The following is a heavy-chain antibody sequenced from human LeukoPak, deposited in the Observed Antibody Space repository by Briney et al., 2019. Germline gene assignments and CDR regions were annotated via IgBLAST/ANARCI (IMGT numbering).Heavy chain of an antibody. CDR2: IYTSGST. Sequence: SETLSLTCTVSGGSIRGYYWSWIRQPAGKGLEWIGRIYTSGSTNYNPSLKSRVTMSVDRSKKQFSLKLSSVTAADTAVYYCARDGWTNSLDYWGQGTLVTVSS. CDR3: ARDGWTNSLDY. D-gene: IGHD2-2*03. CDR1: GGSIRGYY. J-gene: IGHJ4*02. V-gene: IGHV4-4*07.